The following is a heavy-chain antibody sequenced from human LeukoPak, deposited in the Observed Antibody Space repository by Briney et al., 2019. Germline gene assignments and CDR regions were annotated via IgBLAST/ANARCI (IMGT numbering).Heavy chain of an antibody. V-gene: IGHV3-30-3*01. CDR3: ERNRSYDILTGYYLYYYYYGMDV. Sequence: PGRSLRLSCAASGFTFSSYAMHWVRQAPGKGLEWVAVISYDGSNKYYADSVKGRFTISRDNSKNTLYLQMNSLRAEDTAVYYCERNRSYDILTGYYLYYYYYGMDVWGQGTTVTVSS. D-gene: IGHD3-9*01. J-gene: IGHJ6*02. CDR2: ISYDGSNK. CDR1: GFTFSSYA.